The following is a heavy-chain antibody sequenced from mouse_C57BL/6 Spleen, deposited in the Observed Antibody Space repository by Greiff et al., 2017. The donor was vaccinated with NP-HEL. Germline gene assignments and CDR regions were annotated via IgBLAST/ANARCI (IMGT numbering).Heavy chain of an antibody. V-gene: IGHV5-17*01. D-gene: IGHD1-1*02. CDR2: ISSGSSTI. J-gene: IGHJ2*01. Sequence: EVKVEESGGGLVKPGGSLKLSCAASGFTFSDYGMHWVRQAPEKGLEWVAYISSGSSTIYYADTVKGRFTISRDNAKNTLFLQMTSLRSEDTAMYYCARETILFDYWGQGTTLTVSS. CDR1: GFTFSDYG. CDR3: ARETILFDY.